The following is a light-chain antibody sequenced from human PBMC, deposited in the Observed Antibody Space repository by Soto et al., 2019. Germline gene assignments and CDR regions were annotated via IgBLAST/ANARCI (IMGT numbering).Light chain of an antibody. CDR3: MQSTQLPPT. Sequence: DVVMTQTPLSLSVAPGQPASISCKSSQSLLHITGETFLFWYLQKPGQSPQLLLYEVSTRVSGVPDRFSGSGSGTDFTLEISRLETDDVGIYYCMQSTQLPPTFGQGTRLGIE. V-gene: IGKV2D-29*02. J-gene: IGKJ5*01. CDR2: EVS. CDR1: QSLLHITGETF.